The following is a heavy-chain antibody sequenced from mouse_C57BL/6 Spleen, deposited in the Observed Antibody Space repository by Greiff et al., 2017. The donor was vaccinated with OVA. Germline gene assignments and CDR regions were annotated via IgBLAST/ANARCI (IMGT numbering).Heavy chain of an antibody. Sequence: EVQRVESGGGLVKPGGSLKLSCAASGFTFSDYGMHWVRQAPEKGLEWIAYISSGSSTIYYADTVKGRFTISRDNAKNTLFLQMTSLRSEDTAMYYCARRMVTEYFDVWGTGTTVTVSS. CDR2: ISSGSSTI. CDR1: GFTFSDYG. D-gene: IGHD2-2*01. CDR3: ARRMVTEYFDV. V-gene: IGHV5-17*01. J-gene: IGHJ1*03.